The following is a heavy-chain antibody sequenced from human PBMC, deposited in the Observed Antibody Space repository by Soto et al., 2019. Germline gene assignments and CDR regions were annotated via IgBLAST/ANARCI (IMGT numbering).Heavy chain of an antibody. CDR1: GGSISRYF. CDR2: INFSGST. J-gene: IGHJ4*02. Sequence: SETLSLTCTLSGGSISRYFWTWIRQPAGKGLEWIGRINFSGSTNYKPSLKSRVTMSVDTSKSQFSLKLSSVTAADTAVYYCARDEQQWRGFDSWGQGTLVTSPQ. CDR3: ARDEQQWRGFDS. V-gene: IGHV4-4*07. D-gene: IGHD6-19*01.